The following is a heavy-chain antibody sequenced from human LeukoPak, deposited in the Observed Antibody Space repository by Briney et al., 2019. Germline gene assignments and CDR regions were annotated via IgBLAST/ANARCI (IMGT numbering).Heavy chain of an antibody. CDR2: ISSSSTYI. V-gene: IGHV3-21*01. D-gene: IGHD6-6*01. J-gene: IGHJ6*02. CDR1: GFTFSSYS. CDR3: ATDRETIASRRYERGPPGPGMDV. Sequence: PGGSLRLSCAASGFTFSSYSMNWVRQAPGKGLEWVSSISSSSTYIYYPDSVKGRFTISRDNAKNSLYLQMDSLRAEDTAMYYCATDRETIASRRYERGPPGPGMDVWGQGTTVTVSS.